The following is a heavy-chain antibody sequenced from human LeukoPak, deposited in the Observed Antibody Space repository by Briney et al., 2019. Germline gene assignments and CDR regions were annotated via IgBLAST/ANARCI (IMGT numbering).Heavy chain of an antibody. V-gene: IGHV4-38-2*02. D-gene: IGHD3/OR15-3a*01. Sequence: SETLSLTCTVSGYSISSGYYWGWIRQAPGKGLEWIGSIYNSGSTYYNPSLKSRVTISVDMSKNQFSLKLSSVTAADTAVYYCARHLRVYGPHYFDYWGQGTLVTVSS. CDR1: GYSISSGYY. CDR3: ARHLRVYGPHYFDY. CDR2: IYNSGST. J-gene: IGHJ4*02.